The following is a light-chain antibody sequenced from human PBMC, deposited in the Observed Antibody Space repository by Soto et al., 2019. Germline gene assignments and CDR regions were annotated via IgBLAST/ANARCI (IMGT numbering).Light chain of an antibody. Sequence: EIVLTQSPGTLSLSPGERATLSCRASQTISSSYLAWYQHKPGQAPRLLIHGATGRATGIADRFTASGSETDFILTISGLEPEDFAVYYCQHYRTFGQGTKVDNK. CDR2: GAT. J-gene: IGKJ1*01. CDR3: QHYRT. CDR1: QTISSSY. V-gene: IGKV3-20*01.